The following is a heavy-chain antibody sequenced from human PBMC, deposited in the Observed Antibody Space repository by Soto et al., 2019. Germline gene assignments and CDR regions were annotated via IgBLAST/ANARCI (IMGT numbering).Heavy chain of an antibody. Sequence: GGSLRLSCAASGFTFSSYSMNWVRQAPGKGLEWVSYISSSSTTKYYADSVKGRFTISRDNAKNSLYLQMNSLRAEYTAVYYCARDGCSGSNCLNWFDPWGQGTLVTVSS. D-gene: IGHD2-15*01. CDR1: GFTFSSYS. J-gene: IGHJ5*02. V-gene: IGHV3-48*01. CDR3: ARDGCSGSNCLNWFDP. CDR2: ISSSSTTK.